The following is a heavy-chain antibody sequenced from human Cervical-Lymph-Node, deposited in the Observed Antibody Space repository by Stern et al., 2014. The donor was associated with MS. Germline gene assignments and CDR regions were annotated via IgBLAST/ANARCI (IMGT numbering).Heavy chain of an antibody. CDR3: ARDPHYYDSTGYCMDV. CDR2: INAANGNT. D-gene: IGHD3-22*01. CDR1: GYTFTTYA. Sequence: QVQLVQSGAEVKKPGASVKVSCKASGYTFTTYAIHWVRQAAGQSLEWMGSINAANGNTRYSHKFQDRVTITRDTSTSTAYMELSSLRSEDTAVYYCARDPHYYDSTGYCMDVWGQGTTVTVSS. V-gene: IGHV1-3*01. J-gene: IGHJ6*02.